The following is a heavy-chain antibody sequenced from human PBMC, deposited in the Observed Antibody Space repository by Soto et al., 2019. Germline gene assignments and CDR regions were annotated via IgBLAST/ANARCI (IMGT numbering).Heavy chain of an antibody. CDR1: GFTFSNAW. Sequence: EVQLVESGGGLVKPGGSLRLSCAASGFTFSNAWMSWVRQAPGKGLEWVGRIKSKTDGGTTDYAAPVKGRFTISRDDSKNTLYLQMNSLKTEDTAVYYCTTVQAMAYYYYYYMDVWGKGTTVTVSS. CDR3: TTVQAMAYYYYYYMDV. J-gene: IGHJ6*03. CDR2: IKSKTDGGTT. V-gene: IGHV3-15*01. D-gene: IGHD5-18*01.